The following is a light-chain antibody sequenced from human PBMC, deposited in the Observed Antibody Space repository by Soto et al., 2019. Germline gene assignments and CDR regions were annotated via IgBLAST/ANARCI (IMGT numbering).Light chain of an antibody. CDR3: GTWDSSLSDVV. V-gene: IGLV1-51*01. J-gene: IGLJ2*01. CDR1: SSNIGNNY. Sequence: QSVLTQPPSVSAAPGQMVTISCSGSSSNIGNNYVSWYQQLPGTAPKLLIYDNNKRPSGIPDRFSGSKSGTSATLGITGPQTGDEADYYCGTWDSSLSDVVFGGGTKLTVL. CDR2: DNN.